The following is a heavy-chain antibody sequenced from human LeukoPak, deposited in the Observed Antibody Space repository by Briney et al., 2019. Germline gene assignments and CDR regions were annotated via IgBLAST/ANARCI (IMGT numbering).Heavy chain of an antibody. V-gene: IGHV1-2*02. D-gene: IGHD4-17*01. Sequence: ASVKVSCKASGYTFTGYYMHWVRQAPGQGLEWMGWINPNSGGTNYAQKFQGRVTMTRDTSISTAYMELSRLRSDDTAVYYCARDYGDVDAFDIWGQGAMVTVSS. CDR1: GYTFTGYY. CDR2: INPNSGGT. J-gene: IGHJ3*02. CDR3: ARDYGDVDAFDI.